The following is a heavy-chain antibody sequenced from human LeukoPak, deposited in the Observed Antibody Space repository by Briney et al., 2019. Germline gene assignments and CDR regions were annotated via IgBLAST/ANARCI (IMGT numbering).Heavy chain of an antibody. J-gene: IGHJ4*02. CDR1: GGSISSYY. Sequence: SETLSLTCTVSGGSISSYYWSWIRQPPGKGLEWIGYIYYSGSTNYNPSLKSRVTISVDTSMNQFSLKLSSVTAADTAVYYCAREAVTFGGVIAAFDYWGQGTLVTVSS. CDR2: IYYSGST. V-gene: IGHV4-59*01. CDR3: AREAVTFGGVIAAFDY. D-gene: IGHD3-16*02.